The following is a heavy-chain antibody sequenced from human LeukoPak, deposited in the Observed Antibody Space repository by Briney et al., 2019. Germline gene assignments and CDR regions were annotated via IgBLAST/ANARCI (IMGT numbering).Heavy chain of an antibody. CDR2: ISYDGSNK. CDR3: ARERIDVGAAFDI. V-gene: IGHV3-30-3*01. CDR1: GFTFSSYA. J-gene: IGHJ3*02. D-gene: IGHD2-15*01. Sequence: GGSLRLSCAASGFTFSSYAMHWVRQAPGKGLEWVAVISYDGSNKYYADSVRGRFTISRDNSKNTLYLQMNSLRAEDTAVYYCARERIDVGAAFDIWGQGTMVTVSA.